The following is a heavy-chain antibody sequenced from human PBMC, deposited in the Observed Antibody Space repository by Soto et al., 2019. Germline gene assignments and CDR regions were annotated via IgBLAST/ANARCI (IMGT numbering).Heavy chain of an antibody. CDR3: AAGVYYYDSSGYWGNWFDP. CDR2: IYYSGST. Sequence: QVQLQESGPGLVKPSETLSLTCTVSGSSVSSGSYYWSWIRQPPGKGLEWIGYIYYSGSTNYNPSLKSRVTISVDTSKNQFSLKLSSVTAADTAVYYCAAGVYYYDSSGYWGNWFDPWGQGTLVTVSS. CDR1: GSSVSSGSYY. J-gene: IGHJ5*02. D-gene: IGHD3-22*01. V-gene: IGHV4-61*01.